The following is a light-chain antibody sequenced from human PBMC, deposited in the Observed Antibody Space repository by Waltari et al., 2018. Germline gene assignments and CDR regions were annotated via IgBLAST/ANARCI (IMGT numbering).Light chain of an antibody. CDR2: DVT. Sequence: QSALTQPHSLSWSPGHSVTISCTGTSTDVGAFNHVSWFQQHPGEAPKLILYDVTKPPSGVPGRFSGSKSGNTASLTISGLQAEDDSDYYCCSYAGFYTYVFGTGTKVTVL. CDR1: STDVGAFNH. J-gene: IGLJ1*01. CDR3: CSYAGFYTYV. V-gene: IGLV2-11*01.